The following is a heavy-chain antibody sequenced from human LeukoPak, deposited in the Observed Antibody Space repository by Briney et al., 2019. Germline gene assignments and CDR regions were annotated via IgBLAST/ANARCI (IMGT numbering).Heavy chain of an antibody. CDR3: ARDVLR. CDR2: IYKTGSA. J-gene: IGHJ4*02. CDR1: GDSITSGGYY. V-gene: IGHV4-31*03. Sequence: SETLSLTCTVSGDSITSGGYYWSWIRQRPGKGLEWIGYIYKTGSAYYNPSLKSRVTMSVDTSRNQFSLKLNSVTAADTAVYYCARDVLRWGQGTLVTVSS.